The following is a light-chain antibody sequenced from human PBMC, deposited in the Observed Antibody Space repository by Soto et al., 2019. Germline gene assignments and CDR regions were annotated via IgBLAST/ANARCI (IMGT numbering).Light chain of an antibody. J-gene: IGLJ3*02. CDR3: VLYVGSGIRV. CDR2: STN. V-gene: IGLV8-61*01. CDR1: SGSVSTSYY. Sequence: QAVVTQDPSSPVSPGGTVTLTCGLTSGSVSTSYYPSWYQQNPGQAPRTLIYSTNTRSSGVPDRFSGSMLGNKAALTITGAQADDEADYYCVLYVGSGIRVFGGGTKLTVL.